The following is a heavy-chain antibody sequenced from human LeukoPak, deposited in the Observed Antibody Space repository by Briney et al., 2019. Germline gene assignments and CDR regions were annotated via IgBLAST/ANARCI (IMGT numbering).Heavy chain of an antibody. V-gene: IGHV3-21*01. CDR3: ARDVTATGALDI. J-gene: IGHJ3*02. CDR2: ISSSSSYI. D-gene: IGHD5-18*01. Sequence: KPGGSLRLSCAASGFTFSSYSMNWVRQAPGKGLEWVSSISSSSSYIYYADSVNGRFTISRDNAKNSLYLQMNSLRVEDTAVYFCARDVTATGALDIWGQGTLLTVSS. CDR1: GFTFSSYS.